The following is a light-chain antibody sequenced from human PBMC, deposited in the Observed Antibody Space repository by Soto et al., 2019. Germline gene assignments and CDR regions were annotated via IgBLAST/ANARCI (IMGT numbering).Light chain of an antibody. Sequence: VMTPSPDTLSASPVERVSLSCRASQSVSSYLAWYQQKPGQAPRLLIYDASNRATGIPARFSGSGSGTDFTLTISSLEPEDFAVYYCQQRSNWLTFGGGTKVDIK. V-gene: IGKV3-11*01. J-gene: IGKJ4*01. CDR3: QQRSNWLT. CDR2: DAS. CDR1: QSVSSY.